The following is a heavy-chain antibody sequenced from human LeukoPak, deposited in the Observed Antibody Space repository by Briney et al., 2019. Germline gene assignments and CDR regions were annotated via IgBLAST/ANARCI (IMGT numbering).Heavy chain of an antibody. J-gene: IGHJ4*02. CDR2: IRYDGSNK. CDR1: GFTFSSYG. V-gene: IGHV3-30*02. Sequence: GGSLRLSCAASGFTFSSYGMHWVRQAPGKGLEGVAFIRYDGSNKYYADSVKGRFTISRDNSKNTLYLQMNSLRAEDTAVYYCAKEGISGSLYYFDYWGQGTLVTVSS. D-gene: IGHD1-26*01. CDR3: AKEGISGSLYYFDY.